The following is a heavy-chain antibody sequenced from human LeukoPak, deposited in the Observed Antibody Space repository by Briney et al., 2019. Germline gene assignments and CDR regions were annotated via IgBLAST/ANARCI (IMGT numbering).Heavy chain of an antibody. D-gene: IGHD2-15*01. CDR3: AREAPSRYCSGGSCYFDY. J-gene: IGHJ4*02. CDR1: GFTGSCNY. CDR2: TYSRGST. Sequence: GSLRLSCAASGFTGSCNYMSWVRQAPGEGLEWVSVTYSRGSTYFADSVKGRFTISRDNSKNTLYLQMNSLRAEDTAVYYCAREAPSRYCSGGSCYFDYWGQGTLVTVSS. V-gene: IGHV3-66*01.